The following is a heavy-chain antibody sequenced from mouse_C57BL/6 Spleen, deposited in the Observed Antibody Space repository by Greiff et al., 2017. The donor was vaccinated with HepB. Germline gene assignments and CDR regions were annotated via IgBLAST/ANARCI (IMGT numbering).Heavy chain of an antibody. CDR3: ARTTTVVASYWYFDV. CDR2: INPSNGGT. Sequence: QVQLQQPGPELVKPGASVKLSCKASGYTFTSYWMHWVKQRPGQGLEWIGNINPSNGGTNYNEKFKSKATLTVDKSSSTAYMQLSSLTSEDSAVYYCARTTTVVASYWYFDVWGTGTTVTVSS. D-gene: IGHD1-1*01. V-gene: IGHV1-53*01. J-gene: IGHJ1*03. CDR1: GYTFTSYW.